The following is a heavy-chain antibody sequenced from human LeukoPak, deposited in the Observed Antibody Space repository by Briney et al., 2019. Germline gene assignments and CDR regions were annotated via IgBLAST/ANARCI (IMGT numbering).Heavy chain of an antibody. CDR1: GFTFSSYG. V-gene: IGHV3-23*01. CDR2: ISGSGGST. D-gene: IGHD6-13*01. Sequence: GGSLRLSCAASGFTFSSYGMSWVRQAPGKGLEWVSAISGSGGSTYYADSVKGRFTISRDNSKNTLHLQMNSLRAEDTAVYYCATNHPAYSSSWYDGYWGQGTLVTVSS. CDR3: ATNHPAYSSSWYDGY. J-gene: IGHJ4*02.